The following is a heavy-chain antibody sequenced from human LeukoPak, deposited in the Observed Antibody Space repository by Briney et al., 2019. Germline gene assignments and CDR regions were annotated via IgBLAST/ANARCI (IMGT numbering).Heavy chain of an antibody. CDR3: ARVPWANYYDIYFDY. V-gene: IGHV1-46*01. CDR1: GYTFTTFY. CDR2: INPSSGST. J-gene: IGHJ4*02. Sequence: ASVKVSCKASGYTFTTFYMHWVRQAPGQGLEWMGIINPSSGSTSYAQKFQGRVTMTRDTSTSTVYMELRSLRSEDTAVYYCARVPWANYYDIYFDYWGQGTLVTVSS. D-gene: IGHD3-22*01.